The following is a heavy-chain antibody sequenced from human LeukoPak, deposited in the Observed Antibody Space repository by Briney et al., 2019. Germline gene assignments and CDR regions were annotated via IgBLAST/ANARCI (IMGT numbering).Heavy chain of an antibody. J-gene: IGHJ5*02. D-gene: IGHD3-10*01. CDR1: GGSFINYY. CDR2: INYSGST. V-gene: IGHV4-59*01. CDR3: ARALWFGEFPNYFDP. Sequence: TSETLSLTCTVSGGSFINYYWSWIRQPPGKGPEWIGYINYSGSTNYNPSLKSRVTISVDTSKSQFSLRLSSVTAADTAVYYCARALWFGEFPNYFDPWGQGTLVTVSS.